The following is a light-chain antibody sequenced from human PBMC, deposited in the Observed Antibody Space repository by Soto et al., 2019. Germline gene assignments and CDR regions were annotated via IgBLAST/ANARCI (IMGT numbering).Light chain of an antibody. CDR3: QQYCSSPPYT. V-gene: IGKV3-20*01. CDR1: QTVSNNY. J-gene: IGKJ2*01. Sequence: EVVLTQSPGTLSLSPGERATLSCRASQTVSNNYLAWYQQKPGQDPRLLIFGSSDRATCIPDRFSGSGSGTDFSLTICRLEPEDLAVYYCQQYCSSPPYTFGQGTTLEIK. CDR2: GSS.